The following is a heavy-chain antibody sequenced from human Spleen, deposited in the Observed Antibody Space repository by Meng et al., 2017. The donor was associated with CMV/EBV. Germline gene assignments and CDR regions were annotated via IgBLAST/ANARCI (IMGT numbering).Heavy chain of an antibody. CDR1: GFTFSSYA. V-gene: IGHV3-30-3*01. Sequence: GGSLRLSCAASGFTFSSYAMHWVRQAPGKGLEWVAVISYDGSNKYYADSVKGRFTISRDNSKNTLYLQMNSLRAEDTAVYYCARDLDCSSTSCYTYYYYGMDVWGQGTTVTVSS. J-gene: IGHJ6*02. D-gene: IGHD2-2*02. CDR3: ARDLDCSSTSCYTYYYYGMDV. CDR2: ISYDGSNK.